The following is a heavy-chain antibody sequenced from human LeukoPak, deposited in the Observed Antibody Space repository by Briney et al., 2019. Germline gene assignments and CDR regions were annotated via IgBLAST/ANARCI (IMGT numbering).Heavy chain of an antibody. J-gene: IGHJ4*02. D-gene: IGHD2-2*01. CDR3: ATDYFCSSTSCYDY. CDR2: FDPEDGET. V-gene: IGHV1-24*01. CDR1: GYTLTELS. Sequence: GASVKVSCKXSGYTLTELSMHWVRQAPGKGLEWMGGFDPEDGETIYAQKFQGRVTMTEDTSTDTAYMELSSLRSEDTAVYYCATDYFCSSTSCYDYWGQGTLVTVSS.